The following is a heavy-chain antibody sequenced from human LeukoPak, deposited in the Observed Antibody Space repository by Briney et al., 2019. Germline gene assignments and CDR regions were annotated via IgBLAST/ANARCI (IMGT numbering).Heavy chain of an antibody. CDR2: INHSGST. V-gene: IGHV4-34*01. D-gene: IGHD1-26*01. J-gene: IGHJ4*02. Sequence: SETLSLTCAVYGGSFSGYYWSWIRQPPGKGLEWIGEINHSGSTNYNPSLKSRVTISVDTSKNQFSLKLSSVTAADTAVYYRARVSWELLDYWGQGTLVTVSS. CDR3: ARVSWELLDY. CDR1: GGSFSGYY.